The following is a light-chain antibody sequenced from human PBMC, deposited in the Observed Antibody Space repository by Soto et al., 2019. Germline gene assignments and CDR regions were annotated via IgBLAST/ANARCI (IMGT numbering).Light chain of an antibody. V-gene: IGLV3-21*04. CDR2: YDS. Sequence: SYELTQPPSVSVAPGKTARITCGGNNIGSKSVHWYPQKPGQAPVLVIYYDSDRPSGIPERFSGSNSGNTATLTISRVEAGDEADYYCQVWDSSSDHLVFGGGTKLTVL. J-gene: IGLJ2*01. CDR3: QVWDSSSDHLV. CDR1: NIGSKS.